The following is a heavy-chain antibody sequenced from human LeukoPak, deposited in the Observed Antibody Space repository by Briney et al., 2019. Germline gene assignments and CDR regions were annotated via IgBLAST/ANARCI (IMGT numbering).Heavy chain of an antibody. CDR3: ARWDSYYDSSGLDY. V-gene: IGHV1-8*02. CDR2: MNPNSGNT. CDR1: GYTFTSYD. Sequence: ASVKVSCKASGYTFTSYDINWVRQATGQGLEWMGWMNPNSGNTGYAQKFQGRVTMTRDTSTSTVYMELSSLRSEDTAVYYCARWDSYYDSSGLDYWGQGTLVTVSS. D-gene: IGHD3-22*01. J-gene: IGHJ4*02.